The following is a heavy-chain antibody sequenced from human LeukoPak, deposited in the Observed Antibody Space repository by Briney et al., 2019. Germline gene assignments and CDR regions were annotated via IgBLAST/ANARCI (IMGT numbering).Heavy chain of an antibody. CDR2: INPSGGST. Sequence: ASVKVSCKASGYTFTSYYMHWVRQAPGQGLEWMGIINPSGGSTSYAQKFQGRVTMTRDTSTGTVYMELSSLRSEDTAVYYCARDIGDIVVVPAATFDYWGQGTLVTVSS. CDR3: ARDIGDIVVVPAATFDY. V-gene: IGHV1-46*01. J-gene: IGHJ4*02. CDR1: GYTFTSYY. D-gene: IGHD2-2*01.